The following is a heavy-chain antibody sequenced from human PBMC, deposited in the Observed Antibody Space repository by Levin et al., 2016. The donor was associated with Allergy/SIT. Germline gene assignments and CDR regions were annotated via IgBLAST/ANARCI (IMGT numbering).Heavy chain of an antibody. Sequence: RQGPGKGLEWIGYIYYSGSTNYNPSLKSRVTISVDTSKNQFSLKLSSVTAADTAVYYCARDKVITTGAFDIWGQGTMVTVSS. CDR2: IYYSGST. D-gene: IGHD3-22*01. CDR3: ARDKVITTGAFDI. V-gene: IGHV4-59*01. J-gene: IGHJ3*02.